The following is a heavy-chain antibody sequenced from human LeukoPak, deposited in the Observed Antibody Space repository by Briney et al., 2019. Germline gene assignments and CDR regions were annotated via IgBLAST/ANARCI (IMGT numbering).Heavy chain of an antibody. CDR1: GFTFNSYA. D-gene: IGHD2-2*02. J-gene: IGHJ4*02. Sequence: PGGSLRLSCAASGFTFNSYAMQWVRQAPGEGLEYVSGISSDGDATYYANSVKERFIISRDNSRNMVYLQMGSLRAEDMAVYYCVRADCSSSSCYTVAYWGQGTLVTVSS. V-gene: IGHV3-64*01. CDR3: VRADCSSSSCYTVAY. CDR2: ISSDGDAT.